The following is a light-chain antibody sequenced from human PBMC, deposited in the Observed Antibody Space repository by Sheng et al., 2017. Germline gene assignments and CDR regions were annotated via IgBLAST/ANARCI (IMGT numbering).Light chain of an antibody. CDR3: QQYGSSPPYT. CDR1: QSVDSSY. V-gene: IGKV3-20*01. Sequence: EIVLTQSPATLSLSPGERATLSCRASQSVDSSYLAWYQQKPGQAPRLLLYGASSRATGIPDRFSGSGSGTDFTLTISRLEPEDFAVYYCQQYGSSPPYTFGQGTKLEIK. J-gene: IGKJ2*01. CDR2: GAS.